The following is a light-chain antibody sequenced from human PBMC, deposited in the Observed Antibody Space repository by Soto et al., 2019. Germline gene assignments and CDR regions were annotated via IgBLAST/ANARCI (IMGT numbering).Light chain of an antibody. Sequence: DIVMTQSPDSLAVSLGERASINCKSSQSVLHSSNNKNYLAWYQHKAGQPPKLLIYWASTRETGVPDRFSGSGSETDFTLSINGLRAEDVAVYYCQQYSRTPTWGQGPRLEIK. CDR1: QSVLHSSNNKNY. CDR3: QQYSRTPT. J-gene: IGKJ2*01. V-gene: IGKV4-1*01. CDR2: WAS.